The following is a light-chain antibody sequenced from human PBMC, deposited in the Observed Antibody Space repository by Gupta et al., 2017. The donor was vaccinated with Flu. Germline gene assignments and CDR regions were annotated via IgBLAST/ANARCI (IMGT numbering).Light chain of an antibody. CDR3: QQYNNWPFT. V-gene: IGKV3-15*01. Sequence: EIVMTQSPATLSVSPGERATLSCRASQSVSSNLAWYLQKPGQAPRLLIYVASTRATGIPARFSGSGSGTEFTLTISSLQSEDFAVYYCQQYNNWPFTFGPGTKVEIK. J-gene: IGKJ3*01. CDR2: VAS. CDR1: QSVSSN.